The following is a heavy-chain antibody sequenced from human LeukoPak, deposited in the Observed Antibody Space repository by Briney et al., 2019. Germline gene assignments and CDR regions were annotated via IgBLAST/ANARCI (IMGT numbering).Heavy chain of an antibody. CDR1: GYTFTSYG. Sequence: GASVKVSCKASGYTFTSYGISWVRQAPGQGLEWMGWISAYNGNTNYAQKLQGRVTMTTDTSTSTAYMELRSLRSDDTAVYYCARDLISQSPAVYGGNPEGYWGQGTLVTVSS. D-gene: IGHD4-23*01. J-gene: IGHJ4*02. CDR2: ISAYNGNT. V-gene: IGHV1-18*01. CDR3: ARDLISQSPAVYGGNPEGY.